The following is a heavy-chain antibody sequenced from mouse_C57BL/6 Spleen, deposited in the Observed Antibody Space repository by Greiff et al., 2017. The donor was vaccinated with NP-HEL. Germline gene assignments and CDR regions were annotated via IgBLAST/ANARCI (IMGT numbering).Heavy chain of an antibody. V-gene: IGHV7-3*01. CDR3: ARRASTVVAPYWYFDV. CDR2: IRNKANGYTT. J-gene: IGHJ1*03. CDR1: GFTFTDYY. D-gene: IGHD1-1*01. Sequence: DVKLVESGGGLVQPGGSLSLSCAASGFTFTDYYMSWVRQPPGKALEWLGFIRNKANGYTTEYSASVKGRFTISRDNSQSILYLQMNALRAEDSATYYCARRASTVVAPYWYFDVWGTGTTVTVSS.